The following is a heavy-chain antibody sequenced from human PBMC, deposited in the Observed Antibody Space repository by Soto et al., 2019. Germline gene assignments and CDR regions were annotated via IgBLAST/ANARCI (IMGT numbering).Heavy chain of an antibody. CDR2: ISSSGSTI. Sequence: GGSLRLSCAASGFTFSDYYMSWIRQAPGKGLEWVSYISSSGSTIYYADSVKGRFTISRDNAKNSLYLQMNSLRAEDTAVYYCARAWGDIVVVPAAPDYWGQGTLVTVSS. J-gene: IGHJ4*02. CDR1: GFTFSDYY. V-gene: IGHV3-11*01. CDR3: ARAWGDIVVVPAAPDY. D-gene: IGHD2-2*01.